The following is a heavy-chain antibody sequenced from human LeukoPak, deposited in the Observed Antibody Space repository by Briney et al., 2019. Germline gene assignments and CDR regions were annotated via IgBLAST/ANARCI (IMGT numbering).Heavy chain of an antibody. CDR2: MIPIFGTA. D-gene: IGHD2-2*01. V-gene: IGHV1-69*05. CDR1: GATFCSYA. CDR3: ARGVRDFSSSSCYHEYFGY. J-gene: IGHJ4*02. Sequence: SVKLSCKASGATFCSYAGCWGRQAPGLGLGGRGGMIPIFGTANDKQNFQGRVTITTDESKSTDYMELSNLKSEDTAVYYCARGVRDFSSSSCYHEYFGYWGQGTLVTVAS.